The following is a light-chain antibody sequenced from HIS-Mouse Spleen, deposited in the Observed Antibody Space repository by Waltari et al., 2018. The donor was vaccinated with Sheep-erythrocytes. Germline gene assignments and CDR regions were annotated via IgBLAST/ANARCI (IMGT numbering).Light chain of an antibody. J-gene: IGLJ1*01. V-gene: IGLV2-11*01. CDR1: SSDVGGYNY. CDR2: DVS. CDR3: CSYAGSYNHV. Sequence: QSSLTQHRSVSGSPGQAVTISCTGTSSDVGGYNYVSWYQQHPGKAPKLLIYDVSKRPSGVPDRFSGSKSGTTASLPISGLQADDEADYYCCSYAGSYNHVFATGTKVTVL.